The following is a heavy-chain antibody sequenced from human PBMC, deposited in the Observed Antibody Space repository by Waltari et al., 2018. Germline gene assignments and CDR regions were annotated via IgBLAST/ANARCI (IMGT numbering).Heavy chain of an antibody. CDR2: IYPGDSDT. CDR1: GYSLTCYW. D-gene: IGHD6-13*01. CDR3: ARLTGTTAGTIPYY. V-gene: IGHV5-51*03. Sequence: EVQLVQSGAEVQKPGESLKIACKGSGYSLTCYWIGWLRQEPGKVLEWMGIIYPGDSDTRYSPSFQGQVTISADKSISTAYLQWSSLKASDTAMYYCARLTGTTAGTIPYYWGQGTLVTVSS. J-gene: IGHJ4*02.